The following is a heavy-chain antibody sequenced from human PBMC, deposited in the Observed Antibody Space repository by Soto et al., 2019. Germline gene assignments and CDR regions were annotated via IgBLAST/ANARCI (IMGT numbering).Heavy chain of an antibody. CDR2: ISGSGGST. D-gene: IGHD3-10*01. J-gene: IGHJ6*04. CDR3: AKDPSYGSGSDYYYYYGMDV. CDR1: GFTFSSYA. V-gene: IGHV3-23*01. Sequence: EVQVLESGGGLVQPGGSLRLSCAASGFTFSSYAMSWVRQAPGKGLEWVSAISGSGGSTYHADSVRGRFTISRDNSKNALYLQMNSLRAEDTAVYYCAKDPSYGSGSDYYYYYGMDVWGKWNTVTVSS.